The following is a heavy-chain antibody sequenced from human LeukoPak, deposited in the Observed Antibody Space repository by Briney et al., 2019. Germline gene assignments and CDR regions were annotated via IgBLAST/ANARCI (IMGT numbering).Heavy chain of an antibody. V-gene: IGHV3-23*01. D-gene: IGHD1-26*01. CDR1: RFTFSTHT. CDR3: AKKRSGPGFPHDFDY. J-gene: IGHJ4*01. Sequence: RGSLRLSCAPSRFTFSTHTMSWVRQAPGTRLECVSNIRRNGDNTYYADSVKGRFTISRDNSKNTLYLQMNSLRAEDTALYYCAKKRSGPGFPHDFDYWGHGTLVTVST. CDR2: IRRNGDNT.